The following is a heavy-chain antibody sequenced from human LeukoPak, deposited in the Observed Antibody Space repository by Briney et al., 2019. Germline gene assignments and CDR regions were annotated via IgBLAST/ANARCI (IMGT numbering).Heavy chain of an antibody. D-gene: IGHD6-19*01. CDR2: ISGSGGST. J-gene: IGHJ4*02. CDR3: AKDLYSSGWSNFDY. CDR1: GFTFSSYA. V-gene: IGHV3-23*01. Sequence: GGSLRLSXAASGFTFSSYAMSWVRQAPGKGLEWVSAISGSGGSTYYAGSVKGRFTISRDNSKNTLCLQMNSLRAEDTAVYYCAKDLYSSGWSNFDYWGQGTLVTVSS.